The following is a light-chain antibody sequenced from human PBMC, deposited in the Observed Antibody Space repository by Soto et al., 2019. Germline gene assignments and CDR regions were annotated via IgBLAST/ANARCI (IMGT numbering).Light chain of an antibody. CDR2: GAS. V-gene: IGKV3-20*01. J-gene: IGKJ2*01. CDR3: QQYGTSPPFT. Sequence: EIXLTQSPGTLSLSPGERATLSCRASQSVSSTYLAWYQQKPGQAPRVLVYGASNRATGIPDRFSGSGSGTDFTLTISRLEPEDFAVYFCQQYGTSPPFTFGQGTK. CDR1: QSVSSTY.